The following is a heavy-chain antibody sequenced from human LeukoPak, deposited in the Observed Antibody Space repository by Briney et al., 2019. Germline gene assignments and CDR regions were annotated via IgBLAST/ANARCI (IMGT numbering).Heavy chain of an antibody. CDR3: ARDTGTSWVTWFDL. V-gene: IGHV3-11*04. D-gene: IGHD2-2*01. CDR2: ITNSGSTT. CDR1: GFTFSDYY. J-gene: IGHJ5*02. Sequence: GGSLRLSCVASGFTFSDYYMSWIRQAPGKGLEWISYITNSGSTTFYADSVKGRFTISRDNAKNSLYLQMNSLRAEDTAVYYCARDTGTSWVTWFDLWGQVTLVTVSS.